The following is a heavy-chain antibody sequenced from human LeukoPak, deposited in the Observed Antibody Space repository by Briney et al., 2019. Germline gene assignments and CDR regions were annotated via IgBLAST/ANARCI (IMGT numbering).Heavy chain of an antibody. D-gene: IGHD2-2*01. V-gene: IGHV3-30*02. J-gene: IGHJ5*02. CDR3: AKDRVSCSSTSCYGGNWFDP. Sequence: GGSLRLSCAASGFTFSSYGMHWVRQAPGKGLEWVAFIRYDGSNKYYADSVKGRFTISRDNSKNTLYLQMNSLRAEDTAVYYCAKDRVSCSSTSCYGGNWFDPWGQGTLVTVSS. CDR1: GFTFSSYG. CDR2: IRYDGSNK.